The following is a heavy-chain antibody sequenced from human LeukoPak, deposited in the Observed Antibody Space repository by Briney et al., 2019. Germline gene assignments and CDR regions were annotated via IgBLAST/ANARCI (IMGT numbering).Heavy chain of an antibody. CDR2: MNPNTGNT. V-gene: IGHV1-8*01. D-gene: IGHD1-14*01. Sequence: WASVKVSCKASGYTFTSYDINWVRQDTGQGLEWMGWMNPNTGNTGYAQKFQGRVTMTRDTSIGTAYMELSSLRSEDTAVYYCARGVTPIQEYYFDYWGQGTLVTVSS. CDR1: GYTFTSYD. CDR3: ARGVTPIQEYYFDY. J-gene: IGHJ4*02.